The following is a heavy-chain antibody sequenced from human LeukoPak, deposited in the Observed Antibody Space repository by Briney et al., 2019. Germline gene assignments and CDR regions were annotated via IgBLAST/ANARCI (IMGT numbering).Heavy chain of an antibody. D-gene: IGHD1-26*01. J-gene: IGHJ4*02. CDR2: IDYSRAT. Sequence: SGTLSLTCTVSGGSISSSTYYWGWIRQPPGKGLEWVGSIDYSRATYYNPSLRSRVTISIDTSKNQFSLRLSSVTAADTAVYYCASPGSGNYYYFDYWGQGTLVAVSS. CDR1: GGSISSSTYY. CDR3: ASPGSGNYYYFDY. V-gene: IGHV4-39*01.